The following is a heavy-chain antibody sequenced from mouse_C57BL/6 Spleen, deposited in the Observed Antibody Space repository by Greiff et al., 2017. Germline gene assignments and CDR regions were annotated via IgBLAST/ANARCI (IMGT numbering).Heavy chain of an antibody. J-gene: IGHJ3*01. V-gene: IGHV1-59*01. CDR1: GYTFTSYW. CDR3: ARDWDSAY. CDR2: IDPSDSYT. Sequence: QVQLQQPGAELVRPGTSVKLSCKASGYTFTSYWMHWVKQRPGQGLEWIGVIDPSDSYTNYNQKFKGKATLTVDTSSSTAYMQLSSLTSEDSAVYYCARDWDSAYWGQGTLVTVSA. D-gene: IGHD4-1*01.